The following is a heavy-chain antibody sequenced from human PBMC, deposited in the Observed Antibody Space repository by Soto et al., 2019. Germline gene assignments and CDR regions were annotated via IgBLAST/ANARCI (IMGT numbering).Heavy chain of an antibody. D-gene: IGHD3-10*01. Sequence: SETLSLTCAVYGGSFSGYYGSWIRQPPGKGLEWIGEINHSGSTNYNPSLKSRVTISVDTSKNQFSLKLSSVTAADTAVYYCARGGGYYYYMDVWGKGTTVTVSS. CDR2: INHSGST. CDR1: GGSFSGYY. V-gene: IGHV4-34*01. CDR3: ARGGGYYYYMDV. J-gene: IGHJ6*03.